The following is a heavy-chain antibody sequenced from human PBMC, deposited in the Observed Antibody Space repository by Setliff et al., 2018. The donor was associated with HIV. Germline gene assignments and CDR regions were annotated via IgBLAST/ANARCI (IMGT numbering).Heavy chain of an antibody. V-gene: IGHV3-21*01. Sequence: GGSLRLSCEASGFPFSTYTMKWVRQAPGTGLEWVSSISTSSGYIYYADSVKGRFTIYRDNAKNSLYLQMNRLRTEDTAVYYCVRDTFDGRSYYGWDIWGQGTTVTVSS. CDR3: VRDTFDGRSYYGWDI. CDR1: GFPFSTYT. D-gene: IGHD3-9*01. J-gene: IGHJ6*02. CDR2: ISTSSGYI.